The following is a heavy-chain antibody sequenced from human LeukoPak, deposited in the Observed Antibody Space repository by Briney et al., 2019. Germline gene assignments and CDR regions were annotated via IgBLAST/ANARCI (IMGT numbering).Heavy chain of an antibody. Sequence: GASLKVSCKASGGTFSSYAISWVRQAPGQGLEWMGGIIPIFGTAHYAQKFQGRVTITADESTSTAYMELSSLRSEDTAVYYCARDAKHYDILTGHDAFDIWGQGTMVTVSS. J-gene: IGHJ3*02. CDR3: ARDAKHYDILTGHDAFDI. CDR2: IIPIFGTA. V-gene: IGHV1-69*13. D-gene: IGHD3-9*01. CDR1: GGTFSSYA.